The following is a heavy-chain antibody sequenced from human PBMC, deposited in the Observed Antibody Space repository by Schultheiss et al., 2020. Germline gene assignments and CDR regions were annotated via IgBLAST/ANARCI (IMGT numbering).Heavy chain of an antibody. J-gene: IGHJ4*02. V-gene: IGHV4-61*08. D-gene: IGHD5-24*01. CDR2: IYYSGST. CDR1: GGSISSGGYY. Sequence: SETLSLTCTVSGGSISSGGYYWSWIRQPPGKGLEWIGYIYYSGSTNYNPSLKSRVTISVDTSKNQFSLKLSSVTAADTAVYYCARRGDGYNSYGLDYWGQGTLVTVSS. CDR3: ARRGDGYNSYGLDY.